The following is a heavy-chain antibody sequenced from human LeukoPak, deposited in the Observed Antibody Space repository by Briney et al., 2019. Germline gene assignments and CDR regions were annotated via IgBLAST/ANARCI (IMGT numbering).Heavy chain of an antibody. V-gene: IGHV4-59*08. CDR1: GGSISSYY. CDR2: IYYSGST. D-gene: IGHD1-26*01. Sequence: SETLSLTCTVSGGSISSYYWSWIRQPAGKGLEWIAYIYYSGSTDYNPSLKSRVTISLDTSKNQFSLKLSSVTAADTAVYHCARHDPIVGTPDAFDIWGQGTMVTVSS. CDR3: ARHDPIVGTPDAFDI. J-gene: IGHJ3*02.